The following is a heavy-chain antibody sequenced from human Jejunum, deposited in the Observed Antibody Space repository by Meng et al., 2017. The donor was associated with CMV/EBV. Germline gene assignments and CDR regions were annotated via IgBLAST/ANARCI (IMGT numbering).Heavy chain of an antibody. J-gene: IGHJ4*02. Sequence: SGFTFSDYYMSWIRQAPGKGLEWISYISDNGITIYYVDSVKGRFTISRDNSKNTLCLQMSSLRTEDTAVYYCVGAPSYGDSSFDYWGQGMRVTVSS. CDR2: ISDNGITI. CDR3: VGAPSYGDSSFDY. V-gene: IGHV3-11*04. CDR1: GFTFSDYY. D-gene: IGHD4-17*01.